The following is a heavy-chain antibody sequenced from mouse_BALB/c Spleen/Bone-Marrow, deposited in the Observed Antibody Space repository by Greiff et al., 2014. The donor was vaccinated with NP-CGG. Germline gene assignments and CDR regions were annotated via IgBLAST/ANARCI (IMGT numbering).Heavy chain of an antibody. D-gene: IGHD2-4*01. J-gene: IGHJ3*01. CDR3: AMITTGAWFAY. Sequence: EVNVVESGAELVKPGASVKLSCTASGFNIKDTYMHWVKRRPEQGLEWIGRIDPANGNTKYDPKFQGEATITADTSSNTAYLQLSSLTSEDTAVYYCAMITTGAWFAYWGQGTLVTVSA. V-gene: IGHV14-3*02. CDR2: IDPANGNT. CDR1: GFNIKDTY.